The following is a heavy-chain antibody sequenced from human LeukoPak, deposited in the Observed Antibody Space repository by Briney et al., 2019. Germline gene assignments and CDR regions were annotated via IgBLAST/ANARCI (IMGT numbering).Heavy chain of an antibody. Sequence: GGSLRLSCAASGFTFSSYAMHWVRQAPGKGLEGVAVISYDGSNKYYADSVKGRFTISRDNSKNTLYLQMNSLRAEDTAVYYCARASRLRYFDWLPLSDYYYGMDVWGQGTTVTVSS. CDR1: GFTFSSYA. V-gene: IGHV3-30-3*01. CDR2: ISYDGSNK. CDR3: ARASRLRYFDWLPLSDYYYGMDV. J-gene: IGHJ6*02. D-gene: IGHD3-9*01.